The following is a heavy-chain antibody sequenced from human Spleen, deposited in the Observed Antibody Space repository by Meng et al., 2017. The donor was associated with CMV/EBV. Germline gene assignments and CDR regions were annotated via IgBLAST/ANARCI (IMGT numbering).Heavy chain of an antibody. CDR2: IYYSGST. D-gene: IGHD4-17*01. V-gene: IGHV4-59*01. CDR3: ARTPFTVTTFDY. J-gene: IGHJ4*02. CDR1: GGSISSYY. Sequence: SETLSLTCTVSGGSISSYYWSWIRQPPGKGLEWIGYIYYSGSTNYNPSLKSRVTISVDTSKNQFSLKLSSVTAADTAVYYCARTPFTVTTFDYWGQGILVTVSS.